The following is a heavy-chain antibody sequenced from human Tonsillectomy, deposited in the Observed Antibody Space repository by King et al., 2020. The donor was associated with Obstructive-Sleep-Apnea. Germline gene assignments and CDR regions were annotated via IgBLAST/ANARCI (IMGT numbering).Heavy chain of an antibody. J-gene: IGHJ6*02. CDR1: GFTFSSYA. Sequence: VQLVESGGGVVQPGRSLRLSCAASGFTFSSYAMHWVRQAPGKGLEWVAVISYDGSNKYYADSVKGRFTISRDNSKNTLDLQMNSLRAEDTAVYYCARDATTVTPYYYYGMDVWGQGTTVTVSS. D-gene: IGHD4-17*01. CDR3: ARDATTVTPYYYYGMDV. CDR2: ISYDGSNK. V-gene: IGHV3-30-3*01.